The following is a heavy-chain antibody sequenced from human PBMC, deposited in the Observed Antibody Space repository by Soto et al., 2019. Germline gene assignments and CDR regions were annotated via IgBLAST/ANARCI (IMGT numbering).Heavy chain of an antibody. CDR1: GYSFTSYW. CDR2: IDPSDSYT. Sequence: PGESLKISCKGSGYSFTSYWISWVRQMPGKGLEKMGRIDPSDSYTNYSPSFQGHVTISADKSISTAYLQWSSLKASDTAMYYCARLPVAGTGGGPSNYYYGMDVWGQGTTVTVSS. D-gene: IGHD6-19*01. V-gene: IGHV5-10-1*01. J-gene: IGHJ6*02. CDR3: ARLPVAGTGGGPSNYYYGMDV.